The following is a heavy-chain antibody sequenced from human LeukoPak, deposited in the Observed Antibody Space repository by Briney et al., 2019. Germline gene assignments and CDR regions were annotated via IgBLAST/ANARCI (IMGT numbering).Heavy chain of an antibody. CDR1: GYTFTSYG. J-gene: IGHJ4*02. Sequence: ASVKVSCKASGYTFTSYGISWVRRAPGQGLEWMGWISAYNGNTNYAQKLQGRVAMTTDTSTSTAYMELRSLRSDDTAVYYCAVGVTTSFHFDYWGQGTLVTVSS. D-gene: IGHD4-17*01. CDR3: AVGVTTSFHFDY. V-gene: IGHV1-18*01. CDR2: ISAYNGNT.